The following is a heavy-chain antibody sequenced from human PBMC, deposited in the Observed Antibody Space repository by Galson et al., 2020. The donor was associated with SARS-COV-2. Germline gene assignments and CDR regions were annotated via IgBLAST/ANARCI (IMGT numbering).Heavy chain of an antibody. CDR3: ARARYCSRTSCLSSKSDPIDY. CDR2: ISSSSSTI. J-gene: IGHJ4*02. CDR1: GFTFSSYS. Sequence: GGSLRLSCAASGFTFSSYSMNWVRQAPGKGLEWVSYISSSSSTIYYADSVKGRFTISRDNAKNSLYLQMNSLRDEDTAVYYCARARYCSRTSCLSSKSDPIDYWGQGTLVTVSS. V-gene: IGHV3-48*02. D-gene: IGHD2-2*01.